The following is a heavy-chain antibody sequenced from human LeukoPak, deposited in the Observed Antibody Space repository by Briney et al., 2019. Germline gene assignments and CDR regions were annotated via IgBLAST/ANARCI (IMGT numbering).Heavy chain of an antibody. CDR2: IYYSGST. CDR1: GGSISSYY. V-gene: IGHV4-59*01. CDR3: ARGKLKRGYSYGYGYFDY. Sequence: SETLSLTCTVSGGSISSYYWSWIRQPPGKGLEWIGYIYYSGSTNYNPSLKSRVTISVDTSKNQFSLKLSSVTAAETAVYYCARGKLKRGYSYGYGYFDYWGQGTLVTVSS. J-gene: IGHJ4*02. D-gene: IGHD5-18*01.